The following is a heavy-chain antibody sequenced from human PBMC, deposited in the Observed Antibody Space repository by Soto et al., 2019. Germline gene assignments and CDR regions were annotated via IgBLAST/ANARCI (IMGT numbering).Heavy chain of an antibody. V-gene: IGHV3-7*01. CDR1: GFTFSSYW. CDR2: IKQDGSEK. CDR3: ARVLLVAGRRPVFDY. Sequence: PGGSLRLSCAASGFTFSSYWMSWVRQAPGKGLEWVANIKQDGSEKYYVDSVKGRFTISRDNAKNSLYLQMNSLRAEDTAVYYCARVLLVAGRRPVFDYWGQGTLVTVS. D-gene: IGHD6-19*01. J-gene: IGHJ4*02.